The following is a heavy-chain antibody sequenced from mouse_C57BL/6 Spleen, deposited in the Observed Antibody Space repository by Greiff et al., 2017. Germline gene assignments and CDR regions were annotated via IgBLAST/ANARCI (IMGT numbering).Heavy chain of an antibody. J-gene: IGHJ4*01. CDR3: ATAYYSNYRDAMDY. D-gene: IGHD2-5*01. CDR2: INPNNGGT. CDR1: GYTFTDYY. Sequence: EVQLQQSGPELVKPGASVKISCKASGYTFTDYYMNWVKQSHGKSLEWIGDINPNNGGTSYNQKFKGKATLTVDKSSSTAYMELRSLTSEDSAVYYCATAYYSNYRDAMDYWGQGTSVTVSS. V-gene: IGHV1-26*01.